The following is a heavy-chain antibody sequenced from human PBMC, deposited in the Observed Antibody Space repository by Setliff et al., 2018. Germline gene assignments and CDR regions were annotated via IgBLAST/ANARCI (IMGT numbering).Heavy chain of an antibody. CDR3: ARGAYDSYYFDY. D-gene: IGHD3-16*01. V-gene: IGHV1-24*01. CDR2: FDPEDEET. CDR1: GYRLIEVS. J-gene: IGHJ4*02. Sequence: ASVKVSCKVSGYRLIEVSMHWVRQAPGKGLEWMGGFDPEDEETIYAQKFQGRVTMTEDTSTDTAYMELSSLRSEDTAVYYCARGAYDSYYFDYWGQGTLVTVSS.